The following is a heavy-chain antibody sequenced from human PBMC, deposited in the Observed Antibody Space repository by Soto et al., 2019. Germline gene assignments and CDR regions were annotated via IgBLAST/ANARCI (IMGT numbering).Heavy chain of an antibody. D-gene: IGHD3-10*01. CDR2: IYYSGST. CDR3: ASGNYYGSGSYYNGVYYYYGMDV. Sequence: PTETLSLTCTVSGGSIRSSSYYWGWIRQPPGKGLEWIGSIYYSGSTYYNPSLKSRVTISVDTSKNQFSLKLSSVTAADTAVYYCASGNYYGSGSYYNGVYYYYGMDVWGQGTTVT. CDR1: GGSIRSSSYY. V-gene: IGHV4-39*01. J-gene: IGHJ6*02.